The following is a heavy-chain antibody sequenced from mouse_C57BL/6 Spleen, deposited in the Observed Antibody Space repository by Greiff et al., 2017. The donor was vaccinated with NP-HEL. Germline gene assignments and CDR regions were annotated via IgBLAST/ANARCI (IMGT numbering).Heavy chain of an antibody. J-gene: IGHJ4*01. CDR2: IIPSNGGT. V-gene: IGHV1-53*01. D-gene: IGHD2-4*01. CDR3: ASSCYDYDVAMDY. Sequence: QVQLQQPGTELVKPGASVKLSCKASGYTFTSYWMQWVKQRPGQGLEWIGNIIPSNGGTNYNAKFKSKATLTVDKSSSTAYMQLSIRTSEDSAFYYCASSCYDYDVAMDYWGQGTSVTVSA. CDR1: GYTFTSYW.